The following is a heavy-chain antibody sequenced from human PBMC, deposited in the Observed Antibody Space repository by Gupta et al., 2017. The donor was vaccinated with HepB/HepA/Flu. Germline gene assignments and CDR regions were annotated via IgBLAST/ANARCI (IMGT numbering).Heavy chain of an antibody. D-gene: IGHD3-3*01. CDR2: IYPGDSDT. J-gene: IGHJ6*02. CDR1: GYSFTSYW. CDR3: ARHGLRFLEWFRGYYYYGMDV. V-gene: IGHV5-51*01. Sequence: EVQLVQSGAEGKKPGESLKISCEGSGYSFTSYWIGWVRQMPGTGLEWMGIIYPGDSDTRYSPSFQGQVTISADKSISTAYLQWSSLKASDTAMYYCARHGLRFLEWFRGYYYYGMDVWGQGTTVTVSS.